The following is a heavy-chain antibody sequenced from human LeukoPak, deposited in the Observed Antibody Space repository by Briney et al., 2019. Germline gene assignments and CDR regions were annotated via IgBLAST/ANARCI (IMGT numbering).Heavy chain of an antibody. D-gene: IGHD6-19*01. Sequence: SETLSLTCTVSGASISSYYWSWIRQSPGRGLEWIGYIYYIESATYNPSLKSRVTISVDTSKNQFSLKLSSVTAADTAVYYCARAGGLVVAGTFDPWGQGTLVTVSS. CDR2: IYYIESA. CDR1: GASISSYY. J-gene: IGHJ5*02. V-gene: IGHV4-59*01. CDR3: ARAGGLVVAGTFDP.